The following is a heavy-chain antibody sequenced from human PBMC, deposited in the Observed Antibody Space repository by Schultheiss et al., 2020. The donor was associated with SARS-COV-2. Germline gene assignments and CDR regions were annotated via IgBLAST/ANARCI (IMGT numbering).Heavy chain of an antibody. CDR2: IYHSGST. V-gene: IGHV4-34*01. CDR3: ARWIQLWYDYGMGV. Sequence: SETLSLTCAVYGGSFSGYYWSWIRQPPGKGLEWIGEIYHSGSTNYNPSLKSRVTISVDTSKNQFSLKLSSVTAADTAVYYCARWIQLWYDYGMGVWGQGTTVTVSS. J-gene: IGHJ6*02. CDR1: GGSFSGYY. D-gene: IGHD5-18*01.